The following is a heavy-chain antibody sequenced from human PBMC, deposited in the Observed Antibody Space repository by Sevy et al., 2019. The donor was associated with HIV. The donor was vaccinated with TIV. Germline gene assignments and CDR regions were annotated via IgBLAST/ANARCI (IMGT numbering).Heavy chain of an antibody. Sequence: GGSLRLSCAASGFAFYDYSMSWIRQAPGKGLEWVATLSCGCGTINYAESVKGRFIIFRDNWKNSFYLQMDNLRVEDTALYYCAREGCTRPHDYWGQGTRVTVSS. CDR2: LSCGCGTI. D-gene: IGHD2-8*01. V-gene: IGHV3-23*01. CDR3: AREGCTRPHDY. CDR1: GFAFYDYS. J-gene: IGHJ4*02.